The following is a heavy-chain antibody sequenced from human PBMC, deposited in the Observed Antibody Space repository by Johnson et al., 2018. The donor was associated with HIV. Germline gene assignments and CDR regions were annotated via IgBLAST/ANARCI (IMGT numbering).Heavy chain of an antibody. V-gene: IGHV3-11*01. CDR1: GFSFGDYY. CDR2: ISSDGSTI. D-gene: IGHD2-15*01. J-gene: IGHJ3*02. CDR3: ARGVVPDPFDI. Sequence: QVQLVESGGGLVKPGGSLRLSCAASGFSFGDYYMSWIRQAPGKGLEWISYISSDGSTIDYADSVKGRFTISRDNGNNSLYLQMNSLRAEDTALYYCARGVVPDPFDIWCQGTMVTVSS.